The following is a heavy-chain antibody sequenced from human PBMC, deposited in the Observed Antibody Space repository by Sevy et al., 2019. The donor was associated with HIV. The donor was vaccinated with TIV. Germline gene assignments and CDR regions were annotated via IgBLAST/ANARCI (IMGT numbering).Heavy chain of an antibody. CDR2: ISRSSRSI. D-gene: IGHD6-19*01. J-gene: IGHJ4*02. CDR3: ARAYSGGWPQGAWTDY. Sequence: GGSLRLSCAASGFTFRTYSMNWVRQAPGKGLEWLSYISRSSRSIYYADSVEGRFTISIDNAKNSLYLQINSLRAEDTAVYYCARAYSGGWPQGAWTDYWGQGTLVTVSS. V-gene: IGHV3-48*01. CDR1: GFTFRTYS.